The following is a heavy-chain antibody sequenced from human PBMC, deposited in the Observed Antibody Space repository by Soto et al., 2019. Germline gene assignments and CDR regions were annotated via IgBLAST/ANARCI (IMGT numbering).Heavy chain of an antibody. CDR2: ISYDGSNK. J-gene: IGHJ6*02. Sequence: LRLSCAASGFTLSSSAMHWVRQAPGKGLEWVAVISYDGSNKYYADSVKVRFTISRDNSKNTLSLQMNSLRAEDTAVYYCARDRIQLWGYYYYYGMDVSRQGTTVTVSS. CDR1: GFTLSSSA. CDR3: ARDRIQLWGYYYYYGMDV. D-gene: IGHD5-18*01. V-gene: IGHV3-30-3*01.